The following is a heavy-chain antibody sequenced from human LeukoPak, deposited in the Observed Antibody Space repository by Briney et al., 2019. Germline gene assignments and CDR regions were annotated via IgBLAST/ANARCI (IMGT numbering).Heavy chain of an antibody. J-gene: IGHJ4*02. CDR1: GFIFDDFS. CDR2: ITWHGRST. Sequence: GRSLRLSCAASGFIFDDFSMFWVRQAPGKGLEWVSSITWHGRSTAYADSVRGRFSISRDNARNSLYLQMNSLRPEDTAFYYCTKATTRRVPAARIDSWGQGTPVTVSS. CDR3: TKATTRRVPAARIDS. D-gene: IGHD6-13*01. V-gene: IGHV3-9*01.